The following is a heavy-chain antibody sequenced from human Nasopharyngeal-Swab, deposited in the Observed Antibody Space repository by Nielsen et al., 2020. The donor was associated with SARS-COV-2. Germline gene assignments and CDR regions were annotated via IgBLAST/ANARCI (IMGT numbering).Heavy chain of an antibody. CDR3: AKVGYSSVDY. D-gene: IGHD6-25*01. CDR2: ISWNSGSI. J-gene: IGHJ4*02. Sequence: SLKISCAASVFTFDDYAMHWVRQAPGKGLEWVSGISWNSGSIGYADSVKGRFTISRDNAKSSLYLQMNRLRAEDTALYYCAKVGYSSVDYWGQGTLVTVSS. V-gene: IGHV3-9*01. CDR1: VFTFDDYA.